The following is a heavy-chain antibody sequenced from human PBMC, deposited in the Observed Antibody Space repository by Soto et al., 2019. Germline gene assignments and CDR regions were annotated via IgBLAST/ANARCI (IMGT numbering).Heavy chain of an antibody. J-gene: IGHJ6*02. D-gene: IGHD2-21*01. CDR3: TAAPDCGRGTCRSGHSYYGLDA. V-gene: IGHV3-74*01. CDR2: INPDGSNT. CDR1: EFTFGNYW. Sequence: PGGSLRLSCAASEFTFGNYWMHWVRQSPGKGLVWVSRINPDGSNTDYADSVMGQFTVSRDNAKKTVYLQMDSLRGEDTAVYYCTAAPDCGRGTCRSGHSYYGLDAWDQGITVTASS.